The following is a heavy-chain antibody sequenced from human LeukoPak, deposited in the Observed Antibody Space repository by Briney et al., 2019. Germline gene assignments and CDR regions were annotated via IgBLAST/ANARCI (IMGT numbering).Heavy chain of an antibody. Sequence: PGGSLRLSCAASGFIVTSNYMSWVRQAPGKGLEWVSVIYGGDSTYYADSVKGRFTISRDNSKNTLYLQMNSLRAEDTAVYYCATVRVRGIAARGDAFDIWGQGTMVTVSS. CDR3: ATVRVRGIAARGDAFDI. D-gene: IGHD6-6*01. J-gene: IGHJ3*02. CDR1: GFIVTSNY. CDR2: IYGGDST. V-gene: IGHV3-66*01.